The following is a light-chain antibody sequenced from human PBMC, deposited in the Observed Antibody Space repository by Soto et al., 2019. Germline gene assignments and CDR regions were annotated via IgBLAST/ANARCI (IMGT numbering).Light chain of an antibody. Sequence: EIVMTQSPATLSVSPGERATLSCRASRSVSRNLAWYQQKPGQAPRLLISGASTRATGIPARFSGSGSGTEFTLTISSLQSEDFAIYYCQQYNDWPPLTFGGGTKVEIK. CDR3: QQYNDWPPLT. J-gene: IGKJ4*01. CDR2: GAS. CDR1: RSVSRN. V-gene: IGKV3D-15*01.